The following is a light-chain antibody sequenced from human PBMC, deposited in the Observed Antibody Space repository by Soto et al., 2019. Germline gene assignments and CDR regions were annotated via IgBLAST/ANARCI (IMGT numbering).Light chain of an antibody. V-gene: IGKV3-20*01. J-gene: IGKJ2*01. CDR2: GIS. CDR3: QQYSSLPHT. CDR1: QSVDNRY. Sequence: ESVLTQSPGTLSLSPGERATLSCRASQSVDNRYFAWYQQKPGQAPRLLIYGISSRATGIPDRFSGSGSGTDFTLTISRLEPEDFVVYYCQQYSSLPHTFGQGTELEVK.